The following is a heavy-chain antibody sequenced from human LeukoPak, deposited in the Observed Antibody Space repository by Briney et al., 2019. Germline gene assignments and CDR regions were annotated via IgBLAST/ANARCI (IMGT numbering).Heavy chain of an antibody. D-gene: IGHD2-15*01. CDR1: GFTFSSYW. V-gene: IGHV3-7*03. Sequence: GGSLRLSCAASGFTFSSYWMSWVRQAPGKGLEWVANIKQDGSDKYDVDSVKGRFTISRDNAKNSLYLQINSLRAEDTAVYYCARKMVVGSYFDYWGQGTPVTVSS. CDR3: ARKMVVGSYFDY. CDR2: IKQDGSDK. J-gene: IGHJ4*02.